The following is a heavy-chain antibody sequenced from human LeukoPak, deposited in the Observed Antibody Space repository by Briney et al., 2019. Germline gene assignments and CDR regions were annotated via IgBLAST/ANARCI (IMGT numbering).Heavy chain of an antibody. V-gene: IGHV3-33*06. D-gene: IGHD3-3*01. J-gene: IGHJ4*02. CDR2: IWYDGSNK. Sequence: GGSLRLSCAASGFTFSSYGMHWVRQAPGKGLGWVAVIWYDGSNKYYADSVKGRFTISRDNSKNTLYLQMNSLRAEDTAVYYCAKVGEADYFDYWGQGTLVTASS. CDR3: AKVGEADYFDY. CDR1: GFTFSSYG.